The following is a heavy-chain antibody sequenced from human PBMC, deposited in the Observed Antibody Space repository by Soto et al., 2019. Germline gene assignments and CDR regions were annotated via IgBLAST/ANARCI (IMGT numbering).Heavy chain of an antibody. CDR2: ISSSTSYI. CDR1: GFTFSSYS. Sequence: EVQLVESGGGLVKPGGSLRLPCAASGFTFSSYSMNWVRQAPGKGLEWVSSISSSTSYIYYADSVKGRFTISRDNAKNSLYLQMNSLRAEDTAVYYCARMGSVTTFSWSDYYYGMDVWGQGTTVTVSS. D-gene: IGHD4-17*01. V-gene: IGHV3-21*01. J-gene: IGHJ6*02. CDR3: ARMGSVTTFSWSDYYYGMDV.